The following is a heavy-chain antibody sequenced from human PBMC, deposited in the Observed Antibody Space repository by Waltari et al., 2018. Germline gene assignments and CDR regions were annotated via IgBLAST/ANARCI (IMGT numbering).Heavy chain of an antibody. V-gene: IGHV4-30-2*01. CDR1: GGSISSGGYS. D-gene: IGHD2-2*02. CDR2: IYHSGST. J-gene: IGHJ5*02. Sequence: QLQLQESGSGLVKPSQTLSLTCAVSGGSISSGGYSWSWIRQPPGKGLEWIGYIYHSGSTYYNPSLKGRVTISVDRSKNQFSLKLSSVTAADTAVYYCARVGYCSSTSCYTGWFDPWGQGTLVTVST. CDR3: ARVGYCSSTSCYTGWFDP.